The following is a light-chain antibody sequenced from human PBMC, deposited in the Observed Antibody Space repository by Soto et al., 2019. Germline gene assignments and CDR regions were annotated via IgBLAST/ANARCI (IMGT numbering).Light chain of an antibody. CDR1: QSVSSY. CDR2: DAS. J-gene: IGKJ1*01. CDR3: QQRSNWPVT. V-gene: IGKV3-11*01. Sequence: EIVLTQSPGTLSLSPGERATLSCRASQSVSSYLAWYQQKPGQAPRLLIYDASTRATCISARFSGSGSGTDFTLTISSLEPEYFAVYYCQQRSNWPVTFGQGTKVEVK.